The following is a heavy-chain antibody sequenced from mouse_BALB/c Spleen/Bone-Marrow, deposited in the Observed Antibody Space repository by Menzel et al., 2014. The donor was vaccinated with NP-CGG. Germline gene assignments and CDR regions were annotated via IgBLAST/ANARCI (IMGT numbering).Heavy chain of an antibody. CDR1: GFDFXTYW. V-gene: IGHV4-1*02. CDR2: INPDSKTK. J-gene: IGHJ3*01. CDR3: ARMGYYGWLAY. Sequence: DVQLQESGGGLVQPGGFLKLSCAASGFDFXTYWMSWVRQAPGKGLEWIGEINPDSKTKNYAPSLKDKFIISRDNAKNTLYLQMSKVRSEDTALYYCARMGYYGWLAYWGQGTLVTVSA. D-gene: IGHD1-1*01.